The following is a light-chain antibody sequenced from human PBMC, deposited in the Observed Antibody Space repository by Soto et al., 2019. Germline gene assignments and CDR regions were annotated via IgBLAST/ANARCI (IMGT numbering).Light chain of an antibody. J-gene: IGKJ1*01. CDR3: QQYESYWT. CDR2: KAS. Sequence: DIQMTQSPSTLSASVGDRVTITCRASQSIRSFLAWYQQKPGKTPKLLIYKASIFEGGVPSRFSGSGSGTEFILTISSLQPDDFSTYYCQQYESYWTFGQGTKVDMK. V-gene: IGKV1-5*03. CDR1: QSIRSF.